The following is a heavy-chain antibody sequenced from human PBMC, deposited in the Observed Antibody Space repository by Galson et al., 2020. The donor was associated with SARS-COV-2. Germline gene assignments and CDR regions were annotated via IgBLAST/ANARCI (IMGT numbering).Heavy chain of an antibody. CDR3: ARIRGRLAAIPEFDY. J-gene: IGHJ4*02. CDR2: ISSSSSYI. D-gene: IGHD5-12*01. V-gene: IGHV3-21*01. CDR1: GFTFSSYS. Sequence: NSGGSLRLSCAASGFTFSSYSMTWVRQAPGKGVEWVSSISSSSSYIYYSDSVKGRFTISRDNAKNSLYLQMNSLRAEDTAVYYCARIRGRLAAIPEFDYWGQGTLVAVSS.